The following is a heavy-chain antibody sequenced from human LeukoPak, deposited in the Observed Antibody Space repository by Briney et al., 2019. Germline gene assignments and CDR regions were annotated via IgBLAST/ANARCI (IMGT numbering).Heavy chain of an antibody. Sequence: PGGSLRLSCAASGFTFSSYWMSWVRQAPGKGLEGVANIQKDGSDKYYVDSVKGRFTISRDNAKDSLYLQMNSLRAEDSAVYYCARSLWPEDYWGQGTLVTVSS. V-gene: IGHV3-7*01. CDR1: GFTFSSYW. D-gene: IGHD2-21*01. CDR2: IQKDGSDK. J-gene: IGHJ4*02. CDR3: ARSLWPEDY.